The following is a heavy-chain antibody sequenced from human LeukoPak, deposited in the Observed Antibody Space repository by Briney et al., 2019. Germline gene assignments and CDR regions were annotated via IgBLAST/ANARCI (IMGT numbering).Heavy chain of an antibody. J-gene: IGHJ4*02. CDR3: AVLRGNNY. Sequence: GGSLRLSCAASGFTFSDYYMSWIRQAPGKGLEWVANIKQDGSEKYYVDSVEGRFSISRDNAKNSLYLQMNSLRVEDTAVYYCAVLRGNNYWGQGTLVTGSS. D-gene: IGHD3-10*01. CDR2: IKQDGSEK. V-gene: IGHV3-7*01. CDR1: GFTFSDYY.